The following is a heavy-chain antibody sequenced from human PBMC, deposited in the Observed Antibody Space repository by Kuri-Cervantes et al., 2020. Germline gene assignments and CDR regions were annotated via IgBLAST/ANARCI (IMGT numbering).Heavy chain of an antibody. CDR3: AREAPGSSSYVFDY. Sequence: SQTLSLTCAVYGGSFSGYYWSWIRQPPGKGLEWIGEINHSGSTNYNPSLKSRVTISVDTSKNQFSLKLSSVTAADTAVYYCAREAPGSSSYVFDYWGQGTLVTVSS. J-gene: IGHJ4*02. CDR1: GGSFSGYY. CDR2: INHSGST. D-gene: IGHD2-15*01. V-gene: IGHV4-34*01.